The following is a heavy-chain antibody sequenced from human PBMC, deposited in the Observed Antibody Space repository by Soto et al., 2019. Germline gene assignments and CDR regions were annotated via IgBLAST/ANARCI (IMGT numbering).Heavy chain of an antibody. CDR1: GGSISSSSYY. Sequence: PSETLSLTCTVSGGSISSSSYYWGWIRQPPGKGLEWIGSIYYSGSTYYNPSLKSRVTISVDTSKNQFSLKLSSVTAADTAVYYCARRRKLHFDYWGQGTLVTVSS. CDR3: ARRRKLHFDY. J-gene: IGHJ4*02. V-gene: IGHV4-39*01. CDR2: IYYSGST. D-gene: IGHD1-7*01.